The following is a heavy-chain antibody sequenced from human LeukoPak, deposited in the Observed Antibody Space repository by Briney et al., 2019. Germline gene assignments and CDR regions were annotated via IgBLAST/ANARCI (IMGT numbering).Heavy chain of an antibody. D-gene: IGHD5-24*01. J-gene: IGHJ4*02. CDR1: GXTFSSYW. CDR3: ARETEMANLDY. CDR2: IKQDGSEK. V-gene: IGHV3-7*04. Sequence: GGSLRLSCTASGXTFSSYWMNWVRQAPGKGLEWVANIKQDGSEKYYVDSVKGRFTISRDNAKKSLYLQMNSLRAEDTAVYYCARETEMANLDYWGQGTLVTVSS.